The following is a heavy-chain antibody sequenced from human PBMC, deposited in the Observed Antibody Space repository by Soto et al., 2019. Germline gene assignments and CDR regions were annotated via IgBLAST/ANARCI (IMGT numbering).Heavy chain of an antibody. Sequence: PSETLSLTCTVSGGSISSGGYYWSWIRQHPGKGLEWIGYIYYSGSTYYNPSLKSRVTISVDTSKNQFSLKLSSVTAADTAVYYCASTYSGYDETFDYWGQGTLVTVSS. CDR2: IYYSGST. J-gene: IGHJ4*02. CDR1: GGSISSGGYY. D-gene: IGHD5-12*01. V-gene: IGHV4-31*03. CDR3: ASTYSGYDETFDY.